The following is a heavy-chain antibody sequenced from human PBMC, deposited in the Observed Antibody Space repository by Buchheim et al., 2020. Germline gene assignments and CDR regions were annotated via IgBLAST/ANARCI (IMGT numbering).Heavy chain of an antibody. CDR2: VLHNGNT. D-gene: IGHD3-16*01. CDR3: ARENWERPPHWYFDL. J-gene: IGHJ2*01. V-gene: IGHV4-59*01. Sequence: QVQLQESGPGLVKPSETLSLTCTVSGGSISSYYWSWIRQPPGRGLEWIGYVLHNGNTHYNPSLNSRLPMSVDTSRNQFSLKLSSVTAADTAVYYCARENWERPPHWYFDLWGRGTL. CDR1: GGSISSYY.